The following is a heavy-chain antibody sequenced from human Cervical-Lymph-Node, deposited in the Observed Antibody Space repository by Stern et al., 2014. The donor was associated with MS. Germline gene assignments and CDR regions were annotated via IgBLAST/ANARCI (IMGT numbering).Heavy chain of an antibody. D-gene: IGHD3-16*01. CDR3: AREEDYMLENCGMDV. CDR1: GYTFTSYG. CDR2: ISAYNGNT. J-gene: IGHJ6*02. Sequence: DQLVESGAEVKKPGASVKVSCKASGYTFTSYGIRWVRQAPGQGLEWMGWISAYNGNTNYAQKLQGRVTMTTDTSTSTAYMELRSLRSDDTAVYYCAREEDYMLENCGMDVWGQGTTVTVSS. V-gene: IGHV1-18*01.